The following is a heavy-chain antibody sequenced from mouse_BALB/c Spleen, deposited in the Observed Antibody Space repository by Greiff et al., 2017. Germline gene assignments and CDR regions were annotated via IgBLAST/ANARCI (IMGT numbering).Heavy chain of an antibody. CDR3: TRGYYGSSYRFAY. V-gene: IGHV1S81*02. Sequence: VQLVESGAELVKPGASVKLSCKASGYTFTSYYMYWVKQRPGQGLEWIGEINPSNGGTNFNEKFKSKATLTVDKSSSTAYMQLSSLTSEDSAVYYCTRGYYGSSYRFAYWGQGTLVTVSA. CDR2: INPSNGGT. D-gene: IGHD1-1*01. J-gene: IGHJ3*01. CDR1: GYTFTSYY.